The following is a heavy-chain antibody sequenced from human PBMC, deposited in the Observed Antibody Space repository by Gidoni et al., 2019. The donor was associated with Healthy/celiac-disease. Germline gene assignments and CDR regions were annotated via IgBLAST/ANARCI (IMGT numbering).Heavy chain of an antibody. D-gene: IGHD3-9*01. CDR3: ARGRALGEDWLLPPDY. CDR1: GFTFSSYE. V-gene: IGHV3-48*03. CDR2: ISSSGSTI. J-gene: IGHJ4*02. Sequence: EVQLVESGGGLVQPGGSLRLSCSASGFTFSSYEMNWVRQAPGKGLEWVSYISSSGSTIYYADSVKGRFTISRDNAKNSLYLQMNSLRAEDTAVYYCARGRALGEDWLLPPDYWGQGTLVTVSS.